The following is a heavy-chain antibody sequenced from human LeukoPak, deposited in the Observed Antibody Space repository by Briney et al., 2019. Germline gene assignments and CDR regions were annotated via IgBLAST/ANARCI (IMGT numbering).Heavy chain of an antibody. J-gene: IGHJ4*02. D-gene: IGHD3-3*01. CDR1: GFTFSDYY. V-gene: IGHV3-11*01. CDR2: ISSSGSTI. Sequence: GGSLRLSCAASGFTFSDYYMSWIRQAPGKGLEWVSYISSSGSTIYYADSVKGRFTISRDNSKNTLYLQMNSLRAEDTAVYYCAKYGPYDFWSGSIGNFDYWGQGTLVTVSS. CDR3: AKYGPYDFWSGSIGNFDY.